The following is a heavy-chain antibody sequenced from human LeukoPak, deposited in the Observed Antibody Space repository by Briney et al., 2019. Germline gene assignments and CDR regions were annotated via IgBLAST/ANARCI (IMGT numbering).Heavy chain of an antibody. CDR1: GGSISSSSYY. CDR3: ARHITVAGYYYYYYMDV. V-gene: IGHV4-39*01. Sequence: TSETLSLTCTVSGGSISSSSYYWGWIRQPPGKGLEWIGEINHSGSTNYNPSLKSRVTISVDTSKDQFSLKLSSVTAAGTAVYYCARHITVAGYYYYYYMDVWGKGTTVTISS. CDR2: INHSGST. D-gene: IGHD6-19*01. J-gene: IGHJ6*03.